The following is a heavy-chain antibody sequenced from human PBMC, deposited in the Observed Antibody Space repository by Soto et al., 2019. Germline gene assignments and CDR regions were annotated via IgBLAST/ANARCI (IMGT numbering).Heavy chain of an antibody. Sequence: GGSLRLSCAASGFTFSSYAMSWVRQAPGKGLEWVSANSGSGGSTYYADSVKGRFTISRDNSKNTLYLQMNSLRAEDTAVYYCAKELGDFWSGYYTLAPSYGMDVWGQGTKVTVSS. CDR1: GFTFSSYA. V-gene: IGHV3-23*01. D-gene: IGHD3-3*01. J-gene: IGHJ6*02. CDR2: NSGSGGST. CDR3: AKELGDFWSGYYTLAPSYGMDV.